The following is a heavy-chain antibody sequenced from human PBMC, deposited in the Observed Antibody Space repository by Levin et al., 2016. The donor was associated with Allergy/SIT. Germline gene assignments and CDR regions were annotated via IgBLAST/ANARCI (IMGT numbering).Heavy chain of an antibody. D-gene: IGHD6-19*01. Sequence: WIRQPPGKGLEWVSVLYSGGATHYGDSVKGRFTISRDNSNNTLWLHMTRLRPDDTAVYYCAAEMDDSGWYVGFWGQGALVTVSS. J-gene: IGHJ4*02. CDR2: LYSGGAT. CDR3: AAEMDDSGWYVGF. V-gene: IGHV3-66*02.